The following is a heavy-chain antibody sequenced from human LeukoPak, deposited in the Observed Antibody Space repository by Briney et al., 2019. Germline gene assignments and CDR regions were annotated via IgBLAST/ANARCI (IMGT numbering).Heavy chain of an antibody. CDR1: GYTFTGYY. CDR2: INPNSGGT. CDR3: ARDPLYYYYMDV. Sequence: ASVKVPCKASGYTFTGYYMHWVRQAPGQGLEWMGWINPNSGGTNYAQKFQGRVTMTRDTSISTAYMELSRLRSDDTAVYYCARDPLYYYYMDVWGKGTTVTVSS. V-gene: IGHV1-2*02. J-gene: IGHJ6*03.